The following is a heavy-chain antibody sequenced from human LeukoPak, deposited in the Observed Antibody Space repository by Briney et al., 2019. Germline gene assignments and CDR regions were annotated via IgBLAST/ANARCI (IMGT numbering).Heavy chain of an antibody. CDR1: GFTFGDYG. Sequence: GGSLRLSCTASGFTFGDYGFSWVRQAPGKGLEGVSSTSSSSSYIYYADSVKGRFTISRDNAKNSLELQMNSLRAEDTAVYYCASWTWASGPRGDAFDIWGQGTMVTVSS. V-gene: IGHV3-21*01. CDR3: ASWTWASGPRGDAFDI. J-gene: IGHJ3*02. CDR2: TSSSSSYI. D-gene: IGHD3-10*01.